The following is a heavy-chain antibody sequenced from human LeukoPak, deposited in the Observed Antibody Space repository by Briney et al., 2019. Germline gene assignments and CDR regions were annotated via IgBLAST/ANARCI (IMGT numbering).Heavy chain of an antibody. CDR1: GGTFSIYA. Sequence: ASVKVSCKASGGTFSIYAISWVRQAPGPGLEWMGGVIPIFGTANYAQKFQGRVTITADESTSTAYMELSRLRSEGTAVYYCARLHLGYCSSTSCQKEHDAFDIWGQGTMVTVSS. V-gene: IGHV1-69*01. D-gene: IGHD2-2*01. CDR3: ARLHLGYCSSTSCQKEHDAFDI. CDR2: VIPIFGTA. J-gene: IGHJ3*02.